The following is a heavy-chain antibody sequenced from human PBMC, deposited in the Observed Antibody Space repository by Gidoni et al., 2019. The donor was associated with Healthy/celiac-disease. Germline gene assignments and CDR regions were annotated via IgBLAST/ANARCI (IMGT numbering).Heavy chain of an antibody. D-gene: IGHD3-3*01. J-gene: IGHJ4*02. CDR1: GGTFSSYA. CDR2: IIPIFGTA. CDR3: ARTPPYYDFWSGYYTIFDY. Sequence: QVQLVQSGAEVKKPGSSVKVSCKASGGTFSSYAISWVRQAPGQGLEWMGGIIPIFGTANYAQKFQGRVTITADKSTSTAYMELSSLRSEDTAVYYCARTPPYYDFWSGYYTIFDYWGQGTLVTVSS. V-gene: IGHV1-69*06.